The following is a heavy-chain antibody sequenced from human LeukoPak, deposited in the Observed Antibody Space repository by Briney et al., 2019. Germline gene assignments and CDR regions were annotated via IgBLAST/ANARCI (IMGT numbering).Heavy chain of an antibody. CDR2: IYYSGNT. V-gene: IGHV4-39*01. J-gene: IGHJ4*02. CDR1: GVSISSSNSY. CDR3: ARQTGSGLFTLP. D-gene: IGHD3-10*01. Sequence: PSETLSLTCTVSGVSISSSNSYWGWIRQPPGKGLEWIGSIYYSGNTYYNASLKSRVTISVDTAKNQFSLKLTSVTAADTAVYYCARQTGSGLFTLPGGQGTLVAVSS.